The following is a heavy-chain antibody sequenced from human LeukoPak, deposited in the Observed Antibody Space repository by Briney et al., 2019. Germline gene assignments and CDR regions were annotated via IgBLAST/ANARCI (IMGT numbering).Heavy chain of an antibody. Sequence: ASVKVSCKASGGTFSSYAISWVRQAPGQGLEWVGWINPNTGGTNCAQKLHYRVTMTRDTSISTAYMELSRLRFNDTAVYYCARSPHILTGENFDYWGQGTLVTVSS. V-gene: IGHV1-2*02. CDR1: GGTFSSYA. CDR3: ARSPHILTGENFDY. D-gene: IGHD3-9*01. CDR2: INPNTGGT. J-gene: IGHJ4*02.